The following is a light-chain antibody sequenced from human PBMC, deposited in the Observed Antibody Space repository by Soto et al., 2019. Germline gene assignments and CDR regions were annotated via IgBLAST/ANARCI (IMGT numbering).Light chain of an antibody. CDR3: SSYTGSSTLVV. CDR2: DVS. J-gene: IGLJ2*01. V-gene: IGLV2-14*03. CDR1: SRDVGGYNF. Sequence: QSVLTQPASVSGSPGQTITISCTGTSRDVGGYNFVSWFQHHPGKAPKLMIYDVSYRPSGVSNRFSGSKSGNTASLTISGLQAEDEADYYCSSYTGSSTLVVFGGGTKLTVL.